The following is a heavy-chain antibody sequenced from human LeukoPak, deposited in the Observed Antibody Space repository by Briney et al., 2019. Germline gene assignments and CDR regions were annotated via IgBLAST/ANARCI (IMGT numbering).Heavy chain of an antibody. J-gene: IGHJ4*02. CDR2: IGSSGNTI. V-gene: IGHV3-48*04. D-gene: IGHD5-24*01. Sequence: GGSLRLSCAASGFTFSDNGMNWVRQAPEKGLEWISYIGSSGNTIFYADSVRGRFTISRDNAKNSLFLQMNSLRVEDTAVYYCVRGLKNAYNYFDYWGQGTLVTVSS. CDR1: GFTFSDNG. CDR3: VRGLKNAYNYFDY.